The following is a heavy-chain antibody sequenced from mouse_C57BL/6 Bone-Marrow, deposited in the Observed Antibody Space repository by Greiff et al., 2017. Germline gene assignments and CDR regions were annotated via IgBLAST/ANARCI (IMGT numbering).Heavy chain of an antibody. V-gene: IGHV5-6*02. Sequence: DVKLVASGGDLVKPGGSLKLSCAASGFTFSSYGMSWFRQTPDKRLGWVATISSGGSYTYYPDSVKGRFTISKDNAKNTLYLQMSDLKAHDANMYYWARHGRLQRRLAYWGQETLVTVSA. CDR1: GFTFSSYG. J-gene: IGHJ3*01. CDR2: ISSGGSYT. CDR3: ARHGRLQRRLAY. D-gene: IGHD2-2*01.